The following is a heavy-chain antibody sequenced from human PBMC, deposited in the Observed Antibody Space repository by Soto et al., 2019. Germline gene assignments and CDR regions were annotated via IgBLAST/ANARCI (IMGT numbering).Heavy chain of an antibody. CDR1: GGSINSNRYY. D-gene: IGHD2-15*01. CDR3: ARAVPMVAATDWFDP. V-gene: IGHV4-39*01. CDR2: IFYTGST. Sequence: SETLSLTCTVSGGSINSNRYYWAWIRQPPGKGLEWIGSIFYTGSTYYNPSLKSRVTISVDTSKNQFSLKLSSVTAADTAVYYCARAVPMVAATDWFDPWGQGTLVTVSS. J-gene: IGHJ5*02.